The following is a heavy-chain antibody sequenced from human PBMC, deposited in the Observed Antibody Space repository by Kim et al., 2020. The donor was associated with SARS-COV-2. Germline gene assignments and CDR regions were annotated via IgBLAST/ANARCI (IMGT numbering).Heavy chain of an antibody. Sequence: GGSLRLSCAASGFTFSSYAMHWVRQAPGKGLEWVAVISYDGSNKYYADSVKGRFTISRDNSKNTLYLQMNSLRAEDTAVYYCARDSGGSGSYPQPPDYWGQGALVTVSS. V-gene: IGHV3-30*04. D-gene: IGHD3-10*01. CDR1: GFTFSSYA. CDR3: ARDSGGSGSYPQPPDY. J-gene: IGHJ4*02. CDR2: ISYDGSNK.